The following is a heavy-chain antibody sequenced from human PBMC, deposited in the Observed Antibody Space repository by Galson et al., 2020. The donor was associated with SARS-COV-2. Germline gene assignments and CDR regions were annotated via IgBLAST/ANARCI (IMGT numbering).Heavy chain of an antibody. Sequence: SLKISCAASEFTFDHYAMHWVRQAPGKGLEWVSGIFWNSDSVAYADSVKGRFTISRDNAKNSLYLEMSSLRAEDTAFYYCVKDRAPFRMPDNAWYFDLWGRGTLVTVSS. CDR3: VKDRAPFRMPDNAWYFDL. CDR2: IFWNSDSV. J-gene: IGHJ2*01. D-gene: IGHD1-1*01. CDR1: EFTFDHYA. V-gene: IGHV3-9*01.